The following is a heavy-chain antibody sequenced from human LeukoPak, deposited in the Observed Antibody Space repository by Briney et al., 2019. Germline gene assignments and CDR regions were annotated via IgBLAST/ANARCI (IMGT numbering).Heavy chain of an antibody. D-gene: IGHD5-12*01. CDR3: ARDSPGYGGYDF. CDR2: IKQDGSEK. Sequence: GGSLRLSCAASGFTFSRYWMSWVRQAPGKGPEWVANIKQDGSEKYYVDSVKGRFTISKDNAKNLLYLQMNSLRAEDTAVYYCARDSPGYGGYDFWGQGTLVTVSS. J-gene: IGHJ4*02. CDR1: GFTFSRYW. V-gene: IGHV3-7*01.